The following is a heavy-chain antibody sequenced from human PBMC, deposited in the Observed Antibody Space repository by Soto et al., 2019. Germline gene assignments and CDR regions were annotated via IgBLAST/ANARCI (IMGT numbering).Heavy chain of an antibody. J-gene: IGHJ3*02. Sequence: SGGSLRLSCAASGFTFSSYEVNWVRQAPGKGLEWVSYISSSGSTIYYADSVKGRFTISRDNAKNSLYLQMNSLRAEDTAVYYCARPYSSGWYRGAFDIWGQGTMVTVSS. CDR2: ISSSGSTI. CDR1: GFTFSSYE. CDR3: ARPYSSGWYRGAFDI. V-gene: IGHV3-48*03. D-gene: IGHD6-19*01.